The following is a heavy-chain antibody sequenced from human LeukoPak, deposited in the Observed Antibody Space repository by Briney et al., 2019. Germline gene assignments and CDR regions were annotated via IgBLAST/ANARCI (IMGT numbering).Heavy chain of an antibody. J-gene: IGHJ6*03. V-gene: IGHV4-59*01. D-gene: IGHD1-1*01. CDR3: AREGLTTIGVIDV. CDR2: IYYSGNT. Sequence: PSETLSLTCSVSGAPIGSYYWIWIRQPPGKGPEWLGTIYYSGNTNYNSSLKSRVSILADTSNNQFSLRLSSVTAADTAVYYCAREGLTTIGVIDVWGKGTTVTVSS. CDR1: GAPIGSYY.